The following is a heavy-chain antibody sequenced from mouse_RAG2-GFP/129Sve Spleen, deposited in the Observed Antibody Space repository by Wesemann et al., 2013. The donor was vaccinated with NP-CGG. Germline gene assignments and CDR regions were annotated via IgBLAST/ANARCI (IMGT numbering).Heavy chain of an antibody. Sequence: QVQLQQSGAELVRPGVSVKISCKGSGYTFTDYAMHWVKQSHAKSLEWIGVISTYYGDASYNQKFKGKATMTVDKSSSTAYMELARLTSEDSAIYYCARGGNSFDYWGQGTTLTVSS. CDR2: ISTYYGDA. J-gene: IGHJ2*01. V-gene: IGHV1S137*01. CDR3: ARGGNSFDY. CDR1: GYTFTDYA.